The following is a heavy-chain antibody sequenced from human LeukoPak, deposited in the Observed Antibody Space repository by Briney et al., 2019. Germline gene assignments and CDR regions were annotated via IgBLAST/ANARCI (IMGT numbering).Heavy chain of an antibody. CDR3: ARTHYDSSAYYSPAGY. D-gene: IGHD3-22*01. CDR1: GYTFTVYH. V-gene: IGHV1-2*02. J-gene: IGHJ4*02. CDR2: INVHTGVA. Sequence: GASVKVSCKTSGYTFTVYHIHWVRQAPGQGLEWMGWINVHTGVAHYAQKFQGRVTMTRDTSISTAYMELSRLRSDDTAVFYCARTHYDSSAYYSPAGYWGQGTLVTVSS.